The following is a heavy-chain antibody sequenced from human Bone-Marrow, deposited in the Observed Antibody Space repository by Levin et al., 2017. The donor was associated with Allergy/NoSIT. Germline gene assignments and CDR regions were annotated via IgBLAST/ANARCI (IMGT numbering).Heavy chain of an antibody. D-gene: IGHD3-16*01. CDR3: ARAIASGGNTYYYYYMDV. V-gene: IGHV1-2*02. CDR1: GYIFTDYY. Sequence: ASVKVSCKASGYIFTDYYIHWVRQAPGQGLEWMGWINPNSGGTKYAQKFQGRVTMTRDTYISAAYVDLSRLRFDDTAVYYCARAIASGGNTYYYYYMDVWGKGTTVTVSS. J-gene: IGHJ6*03. CDR2: INPNSGGT.